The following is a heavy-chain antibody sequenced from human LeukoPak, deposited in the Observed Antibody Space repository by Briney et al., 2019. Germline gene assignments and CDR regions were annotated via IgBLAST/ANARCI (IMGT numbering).Heavy chain of an antibody. V-gene: IGHV4-4*07. J-gene: IGHJ6*03. D-gene: IGHD3-16*01. Sequence: SETLSLTCTVFGGSMRSYYWCWIRQPAGTGLEWIGRIYTSGSTNYNPSLKSRVTISVDTSKNQFSLKLSSVTAADTAVYYCATSWFGYPYYYYMDVWGKGTTVTVSS. CDR1: GGSMRSYY. CDR2: IYTSGST. CDR3: ATSWFGYPYYYYMDV.